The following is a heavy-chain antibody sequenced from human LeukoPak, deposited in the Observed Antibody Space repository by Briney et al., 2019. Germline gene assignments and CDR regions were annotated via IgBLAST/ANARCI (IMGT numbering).Heavy chain of an antibody. CDR3: ARSIGLTGGGVDV. D-gene: IGHD3-9*01. Sequence: PGGSLRLSCAASGFTVSDYNMNWVRQPPGKGLEWVSYITDSGNTIHYADSVKGRFTISRDNAKNSLYLQMNSLRAEDTAVYYCARSIGLTGGGVDVWGQGTTVTVSS. CDR1: GFTVSDYN. J-gene: IGHJ6*02. CDR2: ITDSGNTI. V-gene: IGHV3-11*01.